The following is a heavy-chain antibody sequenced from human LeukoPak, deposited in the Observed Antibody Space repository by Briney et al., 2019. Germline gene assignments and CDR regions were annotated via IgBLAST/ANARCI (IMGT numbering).Heavy chain of an antibody. CDR3: ARRGTGYSSSWSLPPKTTFDY. CDR1: GGSISSSNW. V-gene: IGHV4-4*02. Sequence: PSGTLSLTCAVSGGSISSSNWRSWVRQPPGKGLEWIGEIYHSGSTNYNPSLKSRVTISVDKSKNQFSLKLSSVTAADTAVYYCARRGTGYSSSWSLPPKTTFDYWGQGTLVTVSS. D-gene: IGHD6-13*01. CDR2: IYHSGST. J-gene: IGHJ4*02.